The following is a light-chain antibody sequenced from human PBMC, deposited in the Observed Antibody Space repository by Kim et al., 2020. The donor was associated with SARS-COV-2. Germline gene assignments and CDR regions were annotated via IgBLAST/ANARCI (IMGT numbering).Light chain of an antibody. CDR1: QNHLHCDGNTY. Sequence: PASISCTSSQNHLHCDGNTYFLGWFHQRPGQSPRRLISQVSKRDSGVPDRVSGNGSDTDFTLTITRVEAEDLGFYYCMQASYWPYNFGQGTKLEI. CDR3: MQASYWPYN. V-gene: IGKV2-30*02. CDR2: QVS. J-gene: IGKJ2*01.